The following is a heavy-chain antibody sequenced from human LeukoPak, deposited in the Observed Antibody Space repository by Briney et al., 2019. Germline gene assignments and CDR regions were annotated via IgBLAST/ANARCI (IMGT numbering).Heavy chain of an antibody. CDR3: AGYYASGVSAYDYFGMDV. D-gene: IGHD3-10*01. J-gene: IGHJ6*04. V-gene: IGHV4-38-2*01. CDR1: GFSISSGYY. CDR2: MSHNRGT. Sequence: SETLSLTCAVSGFSISSGYYWGWIRQPPGKGLEWIGSMSHNRGTYYNSSLKSRVTISMDTSKNQFSLRLSSVTAADTAVYYCAGYYASGVSAYDYFGMDVWGKGTTVTASS.